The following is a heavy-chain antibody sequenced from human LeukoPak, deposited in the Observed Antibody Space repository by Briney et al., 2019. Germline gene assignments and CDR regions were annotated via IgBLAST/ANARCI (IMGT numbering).Heavy chain of an antibody. CDR3: ARDEGVQGPVGIPHH. V-gene: IGHV3-30-3*01. CDR1: GFIFSGNA. D-gene: IGHD1-26*01. J-gene: IGHJ3*01. CDR2: ISNEGNIK. Sequence: GGSLRLSCVASGFIFSGNAMHWVRQAPGKGLEWVAVISNEGNIKTYADSVKGRFTISRDNSKNTLHLQMDSLRPEDTAVYYCARDEGVQGPVGIPHHWGQGTMVTVSS.